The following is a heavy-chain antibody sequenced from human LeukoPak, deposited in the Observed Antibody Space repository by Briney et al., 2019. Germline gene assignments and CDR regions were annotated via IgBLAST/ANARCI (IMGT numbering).Heavy chain of an antibody. V-gene: IGHV1-8*02. Sequence: ASVKVSCKASGGTFSSYAINWVRQATGQGLEWMGWMNPNSGNTGYAQKFQGRVTMTRNTSISTAYMELSSLRSEDTAVYYCARAAAARLDYWGQGTLVTVSS. CDR2: MNPNSGNT. J-gene: IGHJ4*02. D-gene: IGHD6-6*01. CDR1: GGTFSSYA. CDR3: ARAAAARLDY.